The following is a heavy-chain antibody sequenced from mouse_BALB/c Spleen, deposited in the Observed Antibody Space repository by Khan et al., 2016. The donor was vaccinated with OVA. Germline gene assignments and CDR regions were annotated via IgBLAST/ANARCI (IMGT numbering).Heavy chain of an antibody. V-gene: IGHV1S29*02. CDR3: ARSGYCSFAY. D-gene: IGHD1-2*01. CDR2: IFPNNGGT. J-gene: IGHJ3*01. CDR1: GYTFTDFN. Sequence: VQLQQSGPELVKPGASVRISCKTSGYTFTDFNLDWVKQSHGKSLEWIGYIFPNNGGTGYNQKFKTKATLTVDSSSSTAYMELRSLTSEDSAVYYCARSGYCSFAYWGQGTLVTVSA.